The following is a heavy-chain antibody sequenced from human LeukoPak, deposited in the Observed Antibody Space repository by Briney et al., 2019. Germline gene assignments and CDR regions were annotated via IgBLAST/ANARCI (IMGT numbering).Heavy chain of an antibody. CDR2: ISNNVGST. D-gene: IGHD3-22*01. Sequence: SGGSPRLSCSASGFTFGNYAMHWVRQVPGKGLEYVSTISNNVGSTYYADSVKGRFTISRDNSKNTLYLQMRSLRIEDTAVYYCVKAALQYYYDTSGSFDYWGQGTLVTVSS. CDR1: GFTFGNYA. V-gene: IGHV3-64D*09. CDR3: VKAALQYYYDTSGSFDY. J-gene: IGHJ4*02.